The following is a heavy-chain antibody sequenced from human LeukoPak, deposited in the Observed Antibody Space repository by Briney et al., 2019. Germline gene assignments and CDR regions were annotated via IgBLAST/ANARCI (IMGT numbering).Heavy chain of an antibody. Sequence: SETLSLTCTVSGGSISSSSYYWGWLRQPPGKGLEWIGSIYYSGSTYYNPSLKSRVTISVDTSKNQFSLKLSSVTAADTAVYYCARHPAITIFGVAYYYMDVWGKGTTVTVSS. V-gene: IGHV4-39*01. J-gene: IGHJ6*03. CDR2: IYYSGST. CDR1: GGSISSSSYY. CDR3: ARHPAITIFGVAYYYMDV. D-gene: IGHD3-3*01.